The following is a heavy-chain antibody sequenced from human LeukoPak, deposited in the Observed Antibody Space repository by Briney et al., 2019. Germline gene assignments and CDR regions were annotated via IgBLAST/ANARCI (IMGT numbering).Heavy chain of an antibody. CDR2: ISHDGTI. V-gene: IGHV3-74*01. CDR3: VSFYETY. CDR1: GFTFSSYV. Sequence: GGSLRLSCETAGFTFSSYVMHWVRRTPGKGLVWVSRISHDGTISYADSVKGRFTISRDNAKNTLTLQMNSLRVEDTAVYYCVSFYETYWGRGTLVTVSS. J-gene: IGHJ4*02. D-gene: IGHD2-2*01.